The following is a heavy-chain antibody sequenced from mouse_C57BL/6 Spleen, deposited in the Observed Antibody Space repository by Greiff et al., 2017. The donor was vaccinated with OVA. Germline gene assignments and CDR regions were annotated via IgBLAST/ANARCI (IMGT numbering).Heavy chain of an antibody. D-gene: IGHD2-4*01. CDR3: AIYYDYGFAY. CDR2: ISYDGSN. Sequence: ESGPGLVKPSQSLSLTCSVTGYSITSGYYWNWIRQFPGNKLEWMGYISYDGSNNYNPSLKNRISITRDTSKNQFFLKLNSVTTEDTATYYCAIYYDYGFAYWGQGTLVTVSA. J-gene: IGHJ3*01. V-gene: IGHV3-6*01. CDR1: GYSITSGYY.